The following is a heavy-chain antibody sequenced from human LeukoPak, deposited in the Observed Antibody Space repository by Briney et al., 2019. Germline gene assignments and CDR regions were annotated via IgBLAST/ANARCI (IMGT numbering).Heavy chain of an antibody. V-gene: IGHV1-2*02. CDR2: INPNSGGT. Sequence: ASVKVSCKASGYTFTGYYMHWVRQAPGQGLEWMGWINPNSGGTNYAQKFQGRVTMTRDTSISTAYMELSRLRSDDTAVYYCARASKPGYGYENNWFDPWGQGTLVTVSS. CDR3: ARASKPGYGYENNWFDP. J-gene: IGHJ5*02. D-gene: IGHD5-18*01. CDR1: GYTFTGYY.